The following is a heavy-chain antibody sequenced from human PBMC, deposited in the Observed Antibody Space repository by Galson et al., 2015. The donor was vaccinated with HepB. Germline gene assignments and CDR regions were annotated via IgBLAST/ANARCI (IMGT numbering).Heavy chain of an antibody. V-gene: IGHV1-18*04. J-gene: IGHJ4*02. CDR2: ISAYNGNT. Sequence: SVKASCKASDYTFTNFGISWARQAPGQGLEWMGWISAYNGNTNYAQNLQGRVTMTTDTSTSTAYMVLRSLRSDDTAVYYCARARYSTSPPDYWGQGTLVTVSS. CDR1: DYTFTNFG. D-gene: IGHD2-2*01. CDR3: ARARYSTSPPDY.